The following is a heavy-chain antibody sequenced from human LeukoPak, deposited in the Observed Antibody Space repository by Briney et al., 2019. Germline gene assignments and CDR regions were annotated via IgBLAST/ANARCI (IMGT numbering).Heavy chain of an antibody. Sequence: PGGSLRLSCAASGFTFNIYAMSWVRRAPGKGLEWVSGISGSGSSTYYAESVKGRFTISRDNSKNTLYLSMNSLRAEDTAVYHCAKDGYCSSTNCFPDWYFDLWGRGTLVTASS. D-gene: IGHD2-2*01. CDR1: GFTFNIYA. V-gene: IGHV3-23*01. CDR2: ISGSGSST. CDR3: AKDGYCSSTNCFPDWYFDL. J-gene: IGHJ2*01.